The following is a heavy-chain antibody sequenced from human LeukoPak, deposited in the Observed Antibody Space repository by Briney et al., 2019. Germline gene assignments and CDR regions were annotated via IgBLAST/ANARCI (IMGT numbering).Heavy chain of an antibody. D-gene: IGHD3-10*01. CDR3: ARLRNVYGSGSYYNYYYYYYMDV. Sequence: SETLSLTCTVSGYSISSGYYWGWIRQPPGKGLEWIGSIYHSGSTYYNPSLKSRVTISVDTSKNQFSLKLSSVTAADTAVYYCARLRNVYGSGSYYNYYYYYYMDVWGKGTTVTISS. CDR1: GYSISSGYY. V-gene: IGHV4-38-2*02. J-gene: IGHJ6*03. CDR2: IYHSGST.